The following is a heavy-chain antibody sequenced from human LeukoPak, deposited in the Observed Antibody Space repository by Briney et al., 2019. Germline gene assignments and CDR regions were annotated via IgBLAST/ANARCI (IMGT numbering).Heavy chain of an antibody. Sequence: GASVNVSCKASGYTFTTYYMHWVRHAPGQGLVWMGSINPSGGGTRYAQEFQGRVTMTRVTSTSTVYMELSSLRSEDTAVYYCASGYKTVSVFDHWGQGTLVTVSS. CDR3: ASGYKTVSVFDH. CDR1: GYTFTTYY. D-gene: IGHD5-24*01. CDR2: INPSGGGT. V-gene: IGHV1-46*01. J-gene: IGHJ4*02.